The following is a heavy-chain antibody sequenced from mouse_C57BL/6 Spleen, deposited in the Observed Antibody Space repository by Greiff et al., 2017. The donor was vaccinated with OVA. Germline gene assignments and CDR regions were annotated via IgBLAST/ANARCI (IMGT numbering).Heavy chain of an antibody. Sequence: QVQLQQPGAELVKPGASVKLSCKASGYTFTSYWMQWVKQRPGQGLEWIGEIDPSDGYTNYNQKFKGKATLTVDTSSSTAYMQLSSLTSEDTAVYYCAGGYDYDVGYFDVWGTGTTVTVSS. CDR2: IDPSDGYT. J-gene: IGHJ1*03. CDR1: GYTFTSYW. D-gene: IGHD2-4*01. V-gene: IGHV1-50*01. CDR3: AGGYDYDVGYFDV.